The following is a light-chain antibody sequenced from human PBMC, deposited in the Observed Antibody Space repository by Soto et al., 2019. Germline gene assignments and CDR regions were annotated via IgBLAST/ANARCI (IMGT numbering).Light chain of an antibody. CDR1: QGISTW. CDR3: QHGNSSPVT. CDR2: VAS. Sequence: DIQMTQSPSSVSASVGYIFTISCRSSQGISTWLAWYQQKPGKAPKVLIYVASSLRSGVPSRFSGSGSGTDFTLTINNLQPEDFATYYCQHGNSSPVTFGGGTKVDIK. J-gene: IGKJ4*01. V-gene: IGKV1-12*01.